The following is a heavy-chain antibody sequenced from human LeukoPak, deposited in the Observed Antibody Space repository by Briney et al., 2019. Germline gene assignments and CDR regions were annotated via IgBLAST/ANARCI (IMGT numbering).Heavy chain of an antibody. CDR2: IRYDGSNK. J-gene: IGHJ5*02. V-gene: IGHV3-30*02. CDR1: GFTFSSYG. Sequence: GGSLRLSCAASGFTFSSYGMHWVRQAPGKGLEWVAFIRYDGSNKYYADSVKGRFTISRDNSKNTLYLQMNSLTAEDTAVYYCARGEDTAMVTGGYNWFDPWGQGTLVTVSS. D-gene: IGHD5-18*01. CDR3: ARGEDTAMVTGGYNWFDP.